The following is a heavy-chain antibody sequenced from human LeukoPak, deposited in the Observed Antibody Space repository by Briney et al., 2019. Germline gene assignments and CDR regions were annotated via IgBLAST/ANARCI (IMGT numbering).Heavy chain of an antibody. J-gene: IGHJ4*02. CDR3: AKDSVLRGHSYGFDF. CDR2: ISGSGDST. D-gene: IGHD5-18*01. V-gene: IGHV3-23*01. CDR1: GFTFSSFA. Sequence: QSGGSLRLSCAASGFTFSSFAMSWVRQAPGKGLEWVSCISGSGDSTDHADSVKGRFIISRDNSKSTLSLQMDSLRAEDTAVYFCAKDSVLRGHSYGFDFWGQGTLVTVSS.